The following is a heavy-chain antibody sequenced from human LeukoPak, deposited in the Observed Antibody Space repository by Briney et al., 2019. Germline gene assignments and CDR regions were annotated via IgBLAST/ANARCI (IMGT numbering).Heavy chain of an antibody. CDR2: IIPIFGTA. V-gene: IGHV1-69*13. Sequence: SVKVSXKASGGTFSSYAISWVRQAPGQGLEWMGGIIPIFGTANHAQKFQGRVTITADESTSTAYMELSCLRSEDTAVYYCARGPSIRFLEWLYAWGQGTLVTVSS. CDR1: GGTFSSYA. CDR3: ARGPSIRFLEWLYA. J-gene: IGHJ5*02. D-gene: IGHD3-3*01.